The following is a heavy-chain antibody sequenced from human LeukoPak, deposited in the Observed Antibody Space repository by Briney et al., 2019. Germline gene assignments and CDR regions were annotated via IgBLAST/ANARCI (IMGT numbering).Heavy chain of an antibody. V-gene: IGHV3-30*04. CDR3: AKVAKGNIVVVTALDY. Sequence: GGSLRLSCAASGFTFSSFSIHWVRQALGKGLEWVAIISYDGSNKFYADSVKGRFTISRDNSKNTLYLQMSSLGPEDTAMYYCAKVAKGNIVVVTALDYWGQGTLVTVSS. D-gene: IGHD2-21*02. CDR1: GFTFSSFS. CDR2: ISYDGSNK. J-gene: IGHJ4*02.